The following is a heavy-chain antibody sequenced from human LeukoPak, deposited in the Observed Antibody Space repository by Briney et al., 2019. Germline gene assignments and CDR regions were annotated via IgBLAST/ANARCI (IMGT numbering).Heavy chain of an antibody. CDR3: ARDFSTMVRGVIGGYYYYMDV. CDR1: GGSISSHY. D-gene: IGHD3-10*01. CDR2: IYTSGST. V-gene: IGHV4-4*07. J-gene: IGHJ6*03. Sequence: SETLSLTCTVSGGSISSHYWSWIRQPAGKGLEWIGRIYTSGSTNYNPSLKSRVTMSVDTSKNQFSLKLSSVTAADTAVYYCARDFSTMVRGVIGGYYYYMDVWGKGTTVTVSS.